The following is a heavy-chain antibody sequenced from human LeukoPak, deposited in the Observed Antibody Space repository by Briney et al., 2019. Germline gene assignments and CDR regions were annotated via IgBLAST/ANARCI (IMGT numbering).Heavy chain of an antibody. CDR1: GGTFSSYA. Sequence: ASVKVSCKASGGTFSSYAISWVRQAPGQGLEWMGRIVPIFGTANYAQKFQGRVTITTDESTSTAYMELSSLRSEDTAVYYCASHHYYYYYYMDVWGKGTTVTVSS. CDR2: IVPIFGTA. V-gene: IGHV1-69*05. CDR3: ASHHYYYYYYMDV. J-gene: IGHJ6*03.